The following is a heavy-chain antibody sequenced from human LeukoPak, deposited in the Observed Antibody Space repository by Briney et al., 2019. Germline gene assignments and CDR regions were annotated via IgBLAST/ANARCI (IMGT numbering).Heavy chain of an antibody. J-gene: IGHJ4*02. V-gene: IGHV4-34*01. CDR3: ARGGPFLIQLWDYYFDY. CDR1: GGSFSGYY. Sequence: PSETLSLTCAVYGGSFSGYYWSWIRQPPGEGLEWIGEINHSGSTNYNPSLKSRVTISVDTSKNQFSLKLSSVTAADTAVYYCARGGPFLIQLWDYYFDYWGQGTLVTVSS. D-gene: IGHD5-18*01. CDR2: INHSGST.